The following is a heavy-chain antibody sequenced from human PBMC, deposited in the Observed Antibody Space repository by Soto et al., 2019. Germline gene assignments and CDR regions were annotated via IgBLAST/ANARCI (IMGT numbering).Heavy chain of an antibody. V-gene: IGHV3-23*01. Sequence: ESGGGWVQPGGSLRLSCAASGFTFRSYAMSWVHQAPGKGLEWVSSINAVDEYTKYADSVEGRFTISRDNPKNTVYLQMNSLRAEDTAVYYCAKNFYFDSWGQGTLVTVSP. CDR3: AKNFYFDS. CDR1: GFTFRSYA. CDR2: INAVDEYT. J-gene: IGHJ4*02.